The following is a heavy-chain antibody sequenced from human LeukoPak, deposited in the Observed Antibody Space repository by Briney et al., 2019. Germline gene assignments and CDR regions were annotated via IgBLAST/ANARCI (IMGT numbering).Heavy chain of an antibody. CDR3: ARLDSSSWYLTWQG. D-gene: IGHD6-13*01. V-gene: IGHV5-51*01. CDR2: IYPGDSDT. CDR1: GYSFTSYW. J-gene: IGHJ4*02. Sequence: GEFLKISCKGSGYSFTSYWMGWVGQMPGKGLEWMGIIYPGDSDTRYSPSFQGHVTISADKSISTAYLQWSSLKASDTAMYYCARLDSSSWYLTWQGWGQGTLVTVSS.